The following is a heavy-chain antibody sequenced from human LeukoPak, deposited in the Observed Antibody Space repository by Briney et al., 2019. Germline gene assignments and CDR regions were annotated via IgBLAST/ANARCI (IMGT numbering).Heavy chain of an antibody. V-gene: IGHV4-61*02. Sequence: SQTLSLTCTVYGGSISSGSYYWTWIRQPAGKGLELIGRIYTSGSTNYNPSLKSRVTISVDTSKNQFSLKLSSVTAADTAVYYCARGAFDYWGQGTLVTVSS. CDR1: GGSISSGSYY. CDR2: IYTSGST. J-gene: IGHJ4*02. CDR3: ARGAFDY.